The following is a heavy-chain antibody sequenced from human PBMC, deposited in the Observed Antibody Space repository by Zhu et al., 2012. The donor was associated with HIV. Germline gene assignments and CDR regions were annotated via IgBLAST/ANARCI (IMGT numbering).Heavy chain of an antibody. D-gene: IGHD3-22*01. J-gene: IGHJ3*01. Sequence: QVQLQESGPGSVKPSKTLSLTCSISGYSMRSGYYWGWIRQPPGKDLEWIGSIYHSGTTYYNPSLKSRVTILVDMSEKEFSLKLTSVTAADTAVYYCARGGYYYDSLSAFDLWGQGTTVTVSS. CDR1: GYSMRSGYY. CDR3: ARGGYYYDSLSAFDL. CDR2: IYHSGTT. V-gene: IGHV4-38-2*02.